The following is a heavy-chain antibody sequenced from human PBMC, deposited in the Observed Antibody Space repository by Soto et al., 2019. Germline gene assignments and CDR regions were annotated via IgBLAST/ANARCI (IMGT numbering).Heavy chain of an antibody. D-gene: IGHD1-26*01. J-gene: IGHJ4*02. CDR1: GGTFSSYS. Sequence: QVQLVQSGAEVKKPGSSVKVSCKASGGTFSSYSINWVRPAPGQGLEWMGEISPIFGTANYAQKFQGRVTITAAESTSTAYMELSSLRSEDTAVYYCARDGGRHSGGIDYWGQGTLVTVSS. CDR3: ARDGGRHSGGIDY. CDR2: ISPIFGTA. V-gene: IGHV1-69*01.